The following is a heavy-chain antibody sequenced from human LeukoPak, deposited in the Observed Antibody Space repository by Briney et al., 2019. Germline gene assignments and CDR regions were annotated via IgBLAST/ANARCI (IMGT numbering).Heavy chain of an antibody. V-gene: IGHV3-30*18. CDR1: GFTFSSYG. CDR2: ISYDGSNK. Sequence: GGSLRLSCAASGFTFSSYGMHWVRQAPGKGLEWVAVISYDGSNKYYADSVKGRFTISRDNSRNTLYLQMNSLRAEDTAVYYCAKALVGYYYDSSGYYYGDYWGQGTLVTVSS. J-gene: IGHJ4*02. D-gene: IGHD3-22*01. CDR3: AKALVGYYYDSSGYYYGDY.